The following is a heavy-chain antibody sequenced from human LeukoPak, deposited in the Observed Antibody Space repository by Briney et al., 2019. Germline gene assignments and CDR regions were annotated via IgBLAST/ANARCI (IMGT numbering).Heavy chain of an antibody. CDR2: IYPGDSDT. V-gene: IGHV5-51*01. Sequence: GESLKISCKGSGYSFTSYWIGWVRQMPGKVLEWMGIIYPGDSDTRYSPSFQGQVTISADKSISTAYLQWSSLKASDTAMYYCARRPRGGRDRSCSGGSCSLGWFDPWGQGTLVTVSS. CDR3: ARRPRGGRDRSCSGGSCSLGWFDP. D-gene: IGHD2-15*01. J-gene: IGHJ5*02. CDR1: GYSFTSYW.